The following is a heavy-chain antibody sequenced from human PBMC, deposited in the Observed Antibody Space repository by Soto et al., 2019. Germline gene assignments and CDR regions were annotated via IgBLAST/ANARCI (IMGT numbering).Heavy chain of an antibody. D-gene: IGHD3-3*01. CDR3: AAGGPRGYDFWSGYHRNNWFDP. V-gene: IGHV3-23*01. CDR2: ISGSGGST. CDR1: GFTFSSYA. Sequence: EVQLLESGGGLVQPGGSLRLSCAASGFTFSSYAMSWVRQAPGKGLEWVSAISGSGGSTYYADSVKGRFTISRDNSKNTLYLQMNSLRAEDTAVYYCAAGGPRGYDFWSGYHRNNWFDPWGQGTLVTVSS. J-gene: IGHJ5*02.